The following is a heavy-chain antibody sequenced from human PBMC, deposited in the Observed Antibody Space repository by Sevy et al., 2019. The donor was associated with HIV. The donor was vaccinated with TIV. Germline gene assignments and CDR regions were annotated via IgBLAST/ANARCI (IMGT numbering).Heavy chain of an antibody. J-gene: IGHJ5*02. CDR3: AKEHDNSWFDP. CDR2: ITGSGSST. Sequence: GGSLRLSCAASGFTFNFYAMTWVLQASGKGLEWVSSITGSGSSTYYADSVKGRFTISRDNSKNTLYLQMNSLRAEDTAVYYCAKEHDNSWFDPWGQGSLVTVSS. CDR1: GFTFNFYA. V-gene: IGHV3-23*01. D-gene: IGHD3-9*01.